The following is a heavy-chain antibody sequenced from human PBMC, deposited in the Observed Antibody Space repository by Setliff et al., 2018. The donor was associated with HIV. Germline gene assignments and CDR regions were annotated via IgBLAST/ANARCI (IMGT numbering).Heavy chain of an antibody. V-gene: IGHV1-18*01. D-gene: IGHD3-10*01. J-gene: IGHJ4*02. CDR2: ISAHYGST. CDR3: ASSSPTTYYYGSGSPPLDY. CDR1: GHTYNAYG. Sequence: GASVKVSCKAHGHTYNAYGITWVRQAPGQGLEWMGWISAHYGSTKYAQTLQGRVTMTTDTSTNTAYMELRSLRSDDTAVYYCASSSPTTYYYGSGSPPLDYWGQGTLVTVSS.